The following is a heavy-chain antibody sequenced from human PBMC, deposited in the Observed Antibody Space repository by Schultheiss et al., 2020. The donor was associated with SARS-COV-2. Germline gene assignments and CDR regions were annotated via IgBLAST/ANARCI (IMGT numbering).Heavy chain of an antibody. J-gene: IGHJ3*02. CDR1: GGSISSYY. V-gene: IGHV4-59*01. CDR3: ARAHSDPGSGYYPADAFDI. Sequence: SETLSLTCTVSGGSISSYYWSWIRQPPGKGLEWIGYIYYSGSTNYNPSLKSRVTISVDTSKNQFSLKLSSVTAADTAVYYCARAHSDPGSGYYPADAFDIWGQGTTVTVSS. D-gene: IGHD3-22*01. CDR2: IYYSGST.